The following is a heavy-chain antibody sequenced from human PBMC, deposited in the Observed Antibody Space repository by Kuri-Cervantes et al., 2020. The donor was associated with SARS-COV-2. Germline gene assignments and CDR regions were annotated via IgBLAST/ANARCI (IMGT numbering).Heavy chain of an antibody. CDR3: GRGGDYDYCGGYSQYVQH. Sequence: SCEVSGGSISSGGYSWAWIRQPPGKGLGWIGYFYQSGGTYYNPSLKSRVIISVDRSKNQFSLKLESVTAADTAVYYCGRGGDYDYCGGYSQYVQHWGQGTQVTVSS. CDR2: FYQSGGT. J-gene: IGHJ1*01. CDR1: GGSISSGGYS. D-gene: IGHD3-3*01. V-gene: IGHV4-30-2*01.